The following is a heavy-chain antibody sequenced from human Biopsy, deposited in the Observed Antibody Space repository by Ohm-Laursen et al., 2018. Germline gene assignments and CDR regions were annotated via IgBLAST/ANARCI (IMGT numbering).Heavy chain of an antibody. CDR1: GYSFTNYW. Sequence: APLKISCKGSGYSFTNYWIGWVRQMPGKGLEWMGLIYPGDSEPRYSPSFQGQVPISVDKSISTAYVQWNSLKASDTAMYYCAKHGGLGDFWSGYPLAAFDIWGQGTMVTVSS. D-gene: IGHD3-3*01. V-gene: IGHV5-51*01. CDR2: IYPGDSEP. J-gene: IGHJ3*02. CDR3: AKHGGLGDFWSGYPLAAFDI.